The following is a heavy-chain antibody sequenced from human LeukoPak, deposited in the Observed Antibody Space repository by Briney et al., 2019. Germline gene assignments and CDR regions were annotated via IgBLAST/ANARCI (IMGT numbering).Heavy chain of an antibody. CDR1: GGTLSSYA. Sequence: SVKVSCKASGGTLSSYAISWVRQAPGQGLEWMGRIIPILGIANYAQKFQGRVTITADKSTSTAYMELSSLRSEDTAVYYCAREPCSGGSCYPEYFQHWGQGTLVTVSS. V-gene: IGHV1-69*04. J-gene: IGHJ1*01. D-gene: IGHD2-15*01. CDR2: IIPILGIA. CDR3: AREPCSGGSCYPEYFQH.